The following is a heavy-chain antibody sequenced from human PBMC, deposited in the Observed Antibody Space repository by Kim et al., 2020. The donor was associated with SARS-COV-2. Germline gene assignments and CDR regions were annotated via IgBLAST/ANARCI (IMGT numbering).Heavy chain of an antibody. CDR3: AKGDDGLDY. D-gene: IGHD1-1*01. J-gene: IGHJ4*02. CDR1: GFTFSSYG. CDR2: ISYDGSNK. Sequence: GGSLRLSCAASGFTFSSYGMHWVRQAPGKGLEWVAVISYDGSNKYYADSVKGRFTISRDNSKNTLYLQMNSLRAEDTAVYYCAKGDDGLDYWGQGTLVTVSS. V-gene: IGHV3-30*18.